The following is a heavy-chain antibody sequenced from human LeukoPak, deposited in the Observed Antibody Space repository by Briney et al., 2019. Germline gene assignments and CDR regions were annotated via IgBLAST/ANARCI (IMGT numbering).Heavy chain of an antibody. D-gene: IGHD3-3*01. Sequence: SETLSLTCTVSGGSISSYYWSWIRQPPGKGLEWIGYIYYSGSTNYNPSLKSRVTISVDTSKNQFSLKLSSVTAADTAVYYCARDRGITIFGVAPRPYNWFDPWGQGTLVTVSS. CDR2: IYYSGST. V-gene: IGHV4-59*01. J-gene: IGHJ5*02. CDR1: GGSISSYY. CDR3: ARDRGITIFGVAPRPYNWFDP.